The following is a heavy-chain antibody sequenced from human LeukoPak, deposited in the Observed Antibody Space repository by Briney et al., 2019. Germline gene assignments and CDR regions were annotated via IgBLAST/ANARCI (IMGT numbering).Heavy chain of an antibody. CDR1: GFTFSSST. CDR2: IGVGSGST. D-gene: IGHD1-1*01. J-gene: IGHJ5*02. CDR3: AAERYTDGCCWFGP. V-gene: IGHV1-58*02. Sequence: GASVKVSCKAPGFTFSSSTIQWVRQAHGQRLEWLGWIGVGSGSTAYAQDLQGRLSITTDMSTNTAYMELNSLTSEDTAVYYCAAERYTDGCCWFGPWGQGTLVTVSS.